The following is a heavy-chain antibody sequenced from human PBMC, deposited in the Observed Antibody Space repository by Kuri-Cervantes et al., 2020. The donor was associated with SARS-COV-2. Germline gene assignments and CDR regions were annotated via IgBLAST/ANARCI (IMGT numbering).Heavy chain of an antibody. J-gene: IGHJ3*02. V-gene: IGHV4-4*07. CDR1: GGSISSYY. Sequence: ESLKISCTVSGGSISSYYWSWIRQPPGKGLEWIGRIYTSGSTNYNPSLKSRVTMSVDTSKNQFSLKLSSVTAADTAVYYCARDPFGITFGGVIVDAFDIWGQGTMVTVSS. CDR3: ARDPFGITFGGVIVDAFDI. CDR2: IYTSGST. D-gene: IGHD3-16*02.